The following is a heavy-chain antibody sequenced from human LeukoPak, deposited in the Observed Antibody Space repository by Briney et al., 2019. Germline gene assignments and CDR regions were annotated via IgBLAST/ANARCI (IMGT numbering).Heavy chain of an antibody. V-gene: IGHV3-48*03. Sequence: PGGSLRLSCAASGFTFSNYEMHWVRQAPGKGLEWVSYISSSGSDIYYADSVKGRFTISRDNAKNSLYLHMNSLRAEDTAVYYCARDQNYYGSGSQNYYYYYYMDVWGKGTTVTVSS. CDR1: GFTFSNYE. J-gene: IGHJ6*03. CDR2: ISSSGSDI. CDR3: ARDQNYYGSGSQNYYYYYYMDV. D-gene: IGHD3-10*01.